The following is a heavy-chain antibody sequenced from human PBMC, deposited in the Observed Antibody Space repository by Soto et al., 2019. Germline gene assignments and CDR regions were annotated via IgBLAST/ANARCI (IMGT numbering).Heavy chain of an antibody. CDR2: IKQDGSEK. D-gene: IGHD3-3*01. CDR3: AREGITIFGVVNYYYYMDV. CDR1: GFTFSSYW. V-gene: IGHV3-7*01. J-gene: IGHJ6*03. Sequence: GGSLRLSCAASGFTFSSYWMSWVRQAPGKGLEWVANIKQDGSEKYYVDSVKGRFTISRDNAKNSLYLQMNSLRAEDTAVYYCAREGITIFGVVNYYYYMDVWGKGTTVTVSS.